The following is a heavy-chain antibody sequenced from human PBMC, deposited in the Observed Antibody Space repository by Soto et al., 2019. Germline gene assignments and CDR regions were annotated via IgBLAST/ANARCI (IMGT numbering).Heavy chain of an antibody. CDR3: ARGAVVYSDHICWFDP. Sequence: QVQLVQSGAEVKKPGASVKVSCKASGYTFTNYGINWVRQAPRQGLEWMGWISAYNGNTNYAQKVQGRVTMTTDTSTNTAYMEPRSLRSDDTAVYYCARGAVVYSDHICWFDPWGQGTPVTVSS. V-gene: IGHV1-18*01. D-gene: IGHD4-4*01. CDR1: GYTFTNYG. CDR2: ISAYNGNT. J-gene: IGHJ5*02.